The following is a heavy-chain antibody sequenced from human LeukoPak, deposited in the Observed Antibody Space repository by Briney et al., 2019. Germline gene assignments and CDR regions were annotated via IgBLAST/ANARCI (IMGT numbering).Heavy chain of an antibody. Sequence: QPGGSLRLSCAASGFTFSSYWMHWVRQAPGKGLVWVSRINSDGSSTSYADSVKGRFTISRDNAKNSMYLQMNSLRAEDSAVYYCARGYCSAGSCSRAPDFWGQGTLVTVSS. CDR3: ARGYCSAGSCSRAPDF. J-gene: IGHJ4*02. D-gene: IGHD2-15*01. CDR1: GFTFSSYW. V-gene: IGHV3-74*01. CDR2: INSDGSST.